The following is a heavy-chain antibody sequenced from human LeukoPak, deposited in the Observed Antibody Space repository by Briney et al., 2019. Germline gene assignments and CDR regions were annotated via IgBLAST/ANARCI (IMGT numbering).Heavy chain of an antibody. V-gene: IGHV3-30-3*01. CDR2: ISYDGSNK. CDR1: GFTFSSYA. J-gene: IGHJ4*02. Sequence: PGGSLRLSCAASGFTFSSYAMHWVRQAPGKGLEWVAVISYDGSNKYYADSVKGRFTISRDNSKNTLYLQMNSLRAEDTAVYYCAGSVDTAMGFDYWGQGTLVTVSS. CDR3: AGSVDTAMGFDY. D-gene: IGHD5-18*01.